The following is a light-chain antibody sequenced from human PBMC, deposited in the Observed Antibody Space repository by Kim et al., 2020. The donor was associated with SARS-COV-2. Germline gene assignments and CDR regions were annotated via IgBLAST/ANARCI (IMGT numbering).Light chain of an antibody. V-gene: IGKV3-20*01. J-gene: IGKJ1*01. CDR3: QQYGTSRT. CDR1: QSVRSSY. CDR2: GAS. Sequence: EIVLTQSPGTLSLSPGERATLSCRASQSVRSSYLAWYQQKPGQAPRLLIYGASSRATGIPDRFSGSGSGTDFTLTISRLEPEDFAVYYCQQYGTSRTFGQGTKVDIK.